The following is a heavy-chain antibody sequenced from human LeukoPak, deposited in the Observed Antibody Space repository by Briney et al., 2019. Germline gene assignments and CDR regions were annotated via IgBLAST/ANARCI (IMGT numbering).Heavy chain of an antibody. CDR2: INPSGGST. CDR3: ARDFGLL. J-gene: IGHJ4*02. Sequence: ASVKVSCKASGYTFTSYYLHWVRQAPGQGPEWMGIINPSGGSTRYAQNFQGRVTMTRDTSTSTVYMELSSLRSEDMAVYYCARDFGLLWGQGTLVTVSS. D-gene: IGHD3-10*01. CDR1: GYTFTSYY. V-gene: IGHV1-46*01.